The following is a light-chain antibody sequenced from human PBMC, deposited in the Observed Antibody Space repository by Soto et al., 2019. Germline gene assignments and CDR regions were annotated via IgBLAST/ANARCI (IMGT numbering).Light chain of an antibody. V-gene: IGKV3-20*01. CDR2: GAS. CDR1: QSVRSNY. CDR3: QQYGSSPRT. Sequence: EIVLTQSPGTLSSSPGERATLSCRASQSVRSNYLAWYQQKPGQAPRLLIYGASYRAAGIPDRFSGSGSGTDFTLTISRLEPEDFAVYYFQQYGSSPRTFGQGTKLEIK. J-gene: IGKJ2*01.